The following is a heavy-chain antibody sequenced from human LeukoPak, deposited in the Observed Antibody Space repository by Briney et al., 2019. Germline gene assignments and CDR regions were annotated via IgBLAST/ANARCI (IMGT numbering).Heavy chain of an antibody. D-gene: IGHD2-2*01. CDR2: MNPNSANT. CDR3: AREEVTAANWCDP. J-gene: IGHJ5*02. Sequence: GASVKVSCKASGYTFTSYGISWVRQAPGQGLEWMGWMNPNSANTGYAQKFQGRVTMTRNTSISTAYMELSSLRSEDTAVYYCAREEVTAANWCDPWGQGTLVTVSS. CDR1: GYTFTSYG. V-gene: IGHV1-8*02.